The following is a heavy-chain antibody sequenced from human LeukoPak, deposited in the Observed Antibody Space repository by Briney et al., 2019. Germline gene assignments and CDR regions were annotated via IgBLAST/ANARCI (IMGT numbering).Heavy chain of an antibody. CDR2: IYTSGST. CDR1: GGSISSSSYY. CDR3: ATYQGNSSGYYSPTAFDI. D-gene: IGHD3-22*01. J-gene: IGHJ3*02. Sequence: SETLSLTCTVSGGSISSSSYYWGWIRQPAGKGLEWIGRIYTSGSTNYNPSLKSRVTMSVDTSKNQFSLKLSSVTAADTAVYYCATYQGNSSGYYSPTAFDIWGQGTMVTVSS. V-gene: IGHV4-61*02.